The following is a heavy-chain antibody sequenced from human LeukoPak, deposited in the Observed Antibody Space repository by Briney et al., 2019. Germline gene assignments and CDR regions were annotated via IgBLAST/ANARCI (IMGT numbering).Heavy chain of an antibody. V-gene: IGHV3-23*01. CDR2: ISGSGGST. D-gene: IGHD6-13*01. CDR1: GGSISSGGYS. Sequence: ETLSLTCTVSGGSISSGGYSWSWVRQAPGKGLEWVSAISGSGGSTYYADSVKGRFTISRDNSKNTLYLQMNSLRAEDTAVYYCAKGIDYSSSWYRDLSWFDPWGQGTLVTVSS. J-gene: IGHJ5*02. CDR3: AKGIDYSSSWYRDLSWFDP.